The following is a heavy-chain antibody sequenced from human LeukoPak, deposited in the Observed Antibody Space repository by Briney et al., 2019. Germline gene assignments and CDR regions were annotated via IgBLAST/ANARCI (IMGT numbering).Heavy chain of an antibody. CDR1: GFTFSSYE. D-gene: IGHD6-19*01. Sequence: GGSLRLSCAASGFTFSSYEMNWVRQAPGKGLEWVSYISSSGSTIYYADSVKGRFTISRDNAKNSLYLQMNSLRAEDTAVYYCASQYSSGWSDGYWGQGTLVTVSS. V-gene: IGHV3-48*03. CDR2: ISSSGSTI. J-gene: IGHJ4*02. CDR3: ASQYSSGWSDGY.